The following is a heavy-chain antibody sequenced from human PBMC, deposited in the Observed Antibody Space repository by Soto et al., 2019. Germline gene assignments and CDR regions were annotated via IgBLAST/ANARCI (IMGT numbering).Heavy chain of an antibody. V-gene: IGHV3-23*01. Sequence: DVQLLESGGGLVQPGESLRLSCAGSGFSFSRYAMSWIRQAPGTGLEWVASITNGGLNTDSADSVKGRFTTSRDNFKGTVYLQMNSLRAEDTAVYFCAKGSASGSPSYFDFWGRGTLVAVSS. CDR2: ITNGGLNT. CDR1: GFSFSRYA. J-gene: IGHJ4*02. CDR3: AKGSASGSPSYFDF. D-gene: IGHD6-25*01.